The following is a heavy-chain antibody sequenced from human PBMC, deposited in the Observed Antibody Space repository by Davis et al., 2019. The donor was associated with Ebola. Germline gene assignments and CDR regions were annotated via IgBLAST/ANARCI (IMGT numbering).Heavy chain of an antibody. D-gene: IGHD1-26*01. CDR3: VRDTGSYYGFDY. Sequence: PGGSLRLSCAASGFTFSSYWMHWVRQAPGKGLVWVSHINSDGSSTNYADSVKGRFTISRDNAKNTLYLQMNSLRAEDTAVYYCVRDTGSYYGFDYWGQGTLVTVSS. CDR1: GFTFSSYW. V-gene: IGHV3-74*01. J-gene: IGHJ4*02. CDR2: INSDGSST.